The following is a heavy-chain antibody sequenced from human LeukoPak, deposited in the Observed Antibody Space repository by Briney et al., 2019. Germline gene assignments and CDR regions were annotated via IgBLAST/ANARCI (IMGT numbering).Heavy chain of an antibody. CDR1: GGSISSGDYY. Sequence: SGTLSLTCTVSGGSISSGDYYWSWIRQPPGKGLEWIGYIYYSGSTYYNPSLKSRVTISVDTSKNQFSLKLSSVTAADTAVYYCARDMVRGVKDAFDIWGQGTMVTVSS. CDR2: IYYSGST. V-gene: IGHV4-30-4*01. J-gene: IGHJ3*02. CDR3: ARDMVRGVKDAFDI. D-gene: IGHD3-10*01.